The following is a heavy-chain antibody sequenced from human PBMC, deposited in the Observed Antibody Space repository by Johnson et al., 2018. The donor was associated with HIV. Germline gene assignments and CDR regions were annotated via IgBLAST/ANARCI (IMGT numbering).Heavy chain of an antibody. V-gene: IGHV3-30*04. CDR2: ISYEGSTK. Sequence: QVQLVESGGGVVQPGRSLRLSCAASGFTFSSYAMNWVRQAPGKGLEWVAVISYEGSTKYYAHSAKVRSTISRENSKNTLYMQMNSLIAEDTAWYYCARSGLVQTYYYGSGSYKDAFDIWGQGTMVTVSS. CDR3: ARSGLVQTYYYGSGSYKDAFDI. J-gene: IGHJ3*02. D-gene: IGHD3-10*01. CDR1: GFTFSSYA.